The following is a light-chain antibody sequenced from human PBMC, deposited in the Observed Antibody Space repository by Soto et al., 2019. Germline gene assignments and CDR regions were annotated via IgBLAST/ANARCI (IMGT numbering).Light chain of an antibody. CDR3: NQYGISP. CDR2: GAS. CDR1: QSVSSNY. J-gene: IGKJ4*01. V-gene: IGKV3-20*01. Sequence: EIVLTQSPGTLSLSPGERATLSCRASQSVSSNYLAWYQQKPGQAPKLLIFGASSRANGIPDRFSGSGSVTEFTLTISRLEPEDFAVYYCNQYGISPFGGVNKVEIK.